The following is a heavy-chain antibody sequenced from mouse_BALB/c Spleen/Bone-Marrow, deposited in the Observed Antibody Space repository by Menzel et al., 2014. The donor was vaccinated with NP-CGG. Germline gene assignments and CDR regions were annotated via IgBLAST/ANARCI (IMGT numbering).Heavy chain of an antibody. CDR3: ARGGIYYGNYLAN. J-gene: IGHJ3*01. D-gene: IGHD2-1*01. CDR2: ISNLAYSI. CDR1: GFTFSDYG. Sequence: DVKLQESGGGLVQPGGSRKLSCAASGFTFSDYGMAWVRQALGKGPEWVAFISNLAYSIYYADSVTGRFTIPRENAKNTLYLEMSSLRSEDTAMYYCARGGIYYGNYLANWGQGTLVTVSA. V-gene: IGHV5-15*02.